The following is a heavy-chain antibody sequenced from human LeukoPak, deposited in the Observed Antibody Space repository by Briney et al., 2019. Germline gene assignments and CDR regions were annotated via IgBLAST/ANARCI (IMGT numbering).Heavy chain of an antibody. CDR2: IYSGGST. J-gene: IGHJ4*02. Sequence: GGSLRLSCAASGFTVSSNYMSWVRQAPGKGLEWVSVIYSGGSTYYADSVKGRFTISRDNAKNSLYLQMNSLRAEDTAVYYCARDAKWLRAYDYWGQGTLVTVSS. CDR1: GFTVSSNY. CDR3: ARDAKWLRAYDY. D-gene: IGHD5-12*01. V-gene: IGHV3-53*01.